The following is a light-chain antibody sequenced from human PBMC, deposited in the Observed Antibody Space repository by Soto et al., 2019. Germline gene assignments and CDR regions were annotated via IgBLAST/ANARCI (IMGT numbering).Light chain of an antibody. V-gene: IGKV3D-15*01. CDR3: HQYDHWPLT. J-gene: IGKJ4*01. CDR1: QSVSNK. Sequence: EIVLTQSTATLSVSRGERVTLSCRASQSVSNKLAWYQQKPGQAPRLLISDTSTRATGIPARFSGSGSGTEFTLTVSSLQSEDFALYFCHQYDHWPLTFGGGTKV. CDR2: DTS.